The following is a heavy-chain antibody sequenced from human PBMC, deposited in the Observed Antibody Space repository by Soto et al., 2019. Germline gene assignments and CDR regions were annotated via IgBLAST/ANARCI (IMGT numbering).Heavy chain of an antibody. CDR1: WGSISSYC. CDR2: IYYSGST. J-gene: IGHJ4*02. Sequence: SETLSLTCTVSWGSISSYCWSWIRQPAWEGLEWVGYIYYSGSTNYKPSLKSRVTISVGTYKNQFSLKLRSLTAADKAVYYCARERYYDTSRFDYWGQGTLVTVS. CDR3: ARERYYDTSRFDY. V-gene: IGHV4-59*01. D-gene: IGHD3-22*01.